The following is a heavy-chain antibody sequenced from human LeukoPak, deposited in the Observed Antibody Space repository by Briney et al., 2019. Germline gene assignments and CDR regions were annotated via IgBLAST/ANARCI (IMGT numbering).Heavy chain of an antibody. CDR2: IYSGGST. CDR3: AREVEEYSSSSGDAFDI. D-gene: IGHD6-6*01. CDR1: GLTVSSNY. V-gene: IGHV3-66*01. J-gene: IGHJ3*02. Sequence: GGSLRLSCAASGLTVSSNYMSWVRQAPGKGLEWVSVIYSGGSTYYADSVKGRFTISRDNSKNTLYLQMNSLRAEDTAVYYCAREVEEYSSSSGDAFDIWGQGTMVTVSS.